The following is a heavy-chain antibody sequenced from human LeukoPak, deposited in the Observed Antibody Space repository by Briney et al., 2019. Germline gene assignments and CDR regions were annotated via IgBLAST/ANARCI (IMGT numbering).Heavy chain of an antibody. D-gene: IGHD1-1*01. J-gene: IGHJ3*02. CDR3: ATDRLEIYPLHI. Sequence: ASVKVSCKVSGYSLSDLSIHWVRHVPGKGLEWMGGFEPEEGEHGETIYAQKFEGRLTLTEDTATDTAYMELVSLTSADTAVYYCATDRLEIYPLHIWGQGTVVTVSS. CDR1: GYSLSDLS. V-gene: IGHV1-24*01. CDR2: FEPEEGEHGET.